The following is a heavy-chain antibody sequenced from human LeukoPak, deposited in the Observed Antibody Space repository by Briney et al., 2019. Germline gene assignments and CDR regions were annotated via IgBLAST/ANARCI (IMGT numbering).Heavy chain of an antibody. V-gene: IGHV3-21*06. CDR1: GFTLSSYS. CDR2: ISSTSFDM. J-gene: IGHJ6*03. CDR3: ARRSTDYYYYYMDV. D-gene: IGHD5/OR15-5a*01. Sequence: GGSLRLSCAASGFTLSSYSMNWVRQAPGKGLEWVSFISSTSFDMYYADSVKGRFTISRDNAKNSLFLQMNSLRAEDMAVYYWARRSTDYYYYYMDVCGKGTTVTVSS.